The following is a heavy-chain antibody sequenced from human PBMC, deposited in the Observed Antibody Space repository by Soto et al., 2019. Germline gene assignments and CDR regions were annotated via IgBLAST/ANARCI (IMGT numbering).Heavy chain of an antibody. CDR3: ASQATGWYPDY. D-gene: IGHD6-19*01. V-gene: IGHV4-31*03. J-gene: IGHJ4*02. CDR1: GGSIGSDGYY. Sequence: QVELQESGPGLVKPSQTLSLTCTVSGGSIGSDGYYWSWIRHHPGKGLEWIGYIYDGGSTYYNPSLKSRVTISVDTSKNQFSLKLSSVTAADTAVYYCASQATGWYPDYWGQGTLVTVSS. CDR2: IYDGGST.